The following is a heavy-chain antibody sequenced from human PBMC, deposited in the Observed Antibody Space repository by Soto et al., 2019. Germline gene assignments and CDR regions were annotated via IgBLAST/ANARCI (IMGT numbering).Heavy chain of an antibody. D-gene: IGHD3-22*01. CDR3: ARSRDSSGKNYFDY. J-gene: IGHJ4*02. CDR2: IIPIFGTA. Sequence: SVKVSCKASGGTFSSYAISWVRQAPGQGLEWMGGIIPIFGTANYAQKFQGRVTITADKSTSTAYMELSSLRSEDTAVYYCARSRDSSGKNYFDYWGKGTLVTVSS. V-gene: IGHV1-69*06. CDR1: GGTFSSYA.